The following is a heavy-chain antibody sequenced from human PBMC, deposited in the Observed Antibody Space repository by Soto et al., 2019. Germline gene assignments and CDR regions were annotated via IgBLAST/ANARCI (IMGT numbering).Heavy chain of an antibody. Sequence: ASVKVSCKASGYTFTSYGISWVRQAPGQGLEWMGWISASNGNTNYAQKLQGRVTMTTDTSTSTAYMELRSLRSDDTDVYYCARDNYPTLDAFDIWGQGTMVTVSS. V-gene: IGHV1-18*01. CDR1: GYTFTSYG. CDR3: ARDNYPTLDAFDI. CDR2: ISASNGNT. D-gene: IGHD4-4*01. J-gene: IGHJ3*02.